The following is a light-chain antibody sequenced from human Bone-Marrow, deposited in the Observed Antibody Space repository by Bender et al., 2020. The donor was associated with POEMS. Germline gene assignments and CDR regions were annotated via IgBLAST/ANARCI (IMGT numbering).Light chain of an antibody. CDR3: CSYAGSRTYV. CDR1: SSNTGSGYD. Sequence: QSVLTQPPSVSGAPGQRVTISCTGSSSNTGSGYDVHWYQQLPGTAPKLLIYGYNNRPSGVPDRFSGSKSGTSASLAITGLQAEDEADYYCCSYAGSRTYVFGTGTKVTVL. J-gene: IGLJ1*01. V-gene: IGLV1-40*01. CDR2: GYN.